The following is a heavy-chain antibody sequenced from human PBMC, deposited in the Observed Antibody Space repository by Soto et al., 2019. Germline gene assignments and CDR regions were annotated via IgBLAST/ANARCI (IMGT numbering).Heavy chain of an antibody. V-gene: IGHV4-34*01. CDR2: INHSGST. J-gene: IGHJ4*02. Sequence: SETLSLTCAVYGGSFSGYYWTWIRQPPGTGLEWIGEINHSGSTNYNPSLKSRVTISVGTSKNQFSLKLTSVTAADTAVYYCARDKINGPFDYRGPGPLVTLSS. D-gene: IGHD2-8*01. CDR3: ARDKINGPFDY. CDR1: GGSFSGYY.